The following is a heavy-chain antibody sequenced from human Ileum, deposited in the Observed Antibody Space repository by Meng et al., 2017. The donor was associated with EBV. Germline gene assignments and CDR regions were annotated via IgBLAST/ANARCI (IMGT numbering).Heavy chain of an antibody. V-gene: IGHV4-30-4*01. J-gene: IGHJ4*02. CDR1: GGSINRYDYY. D-gene: IGHD3-10*01. Sequence: QGELLESGLGLLKPSLALPLTCTVSGGSINRYDYYWTWIRQGPGGGLEGIGRTYGSWKTFYTPSLRSRVTISIATSRGHFFLMLASDIATDTAVYYCARERRHCYGSGSFDFWGQGTLVTVSS. CDR3: ARERRHCYGSGSFDF. CDR2: TYGSWKT.